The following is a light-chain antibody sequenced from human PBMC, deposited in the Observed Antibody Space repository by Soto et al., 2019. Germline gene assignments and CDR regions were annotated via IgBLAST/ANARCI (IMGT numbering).Light chain of an antibody. CDR3: CSYAGSHSFVV. CDR2: EVN. J-gene: IGLJ2*01. CDR1: SSDVGTYNL. V-gene: IGLV2-23*02. Sequence: QSALTQPASVSGSRGQSITISCTGTSSDVGTYNLVTWFQQHPGKAPKVIIYEVNERPSGVSTRFSGSKSGNTASLTIPGLQIEDEADYYCCSYAGSHSFVVFGGGTKLTVL.